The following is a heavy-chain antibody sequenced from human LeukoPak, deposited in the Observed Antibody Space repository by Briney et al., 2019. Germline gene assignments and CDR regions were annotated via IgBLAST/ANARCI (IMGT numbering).Heavy chain of an antibody. J-gene: IGHJ1*01. CDR1: GYTLTDYY. D-gene: IGHD6-19*01. CDR2: INPNSGVT. CDR3: AREQWLKGKRHFQH. V-gene: IGHV1-2*02. Sequence: ASVKVSCKASGYTLTDYYIHWVRQAPGQGLEWMGWINPNSGVTNYAQKFQGRVTLTRDTPISTAYMEVSRLRSDDTAVYYCAREQWLKGKRHFQHWGQGTLVTVSS.